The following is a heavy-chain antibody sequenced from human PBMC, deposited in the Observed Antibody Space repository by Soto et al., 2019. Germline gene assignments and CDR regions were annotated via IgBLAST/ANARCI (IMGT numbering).Heavy chain of an antibody. CDR2: IYYSGST. CDR3: ARGFWGELLTFDY. J-gene: IGHJ4*02. Sequence: QVQLQESGPGLVKPSQTLSLTCTVSGGSISSGGYYWSWLRQHPGKGLEWIGYIYYSGSTYYNPSLKSRVTISVDTSKNQFSLKLSSVTAADTAVYYCARGFWGELLTFDYWGQGTLVTVSS. CDR1: GGSISSGGYY. V-gene: IGHV4-31*03. D-gene: IGHD1-26*01.